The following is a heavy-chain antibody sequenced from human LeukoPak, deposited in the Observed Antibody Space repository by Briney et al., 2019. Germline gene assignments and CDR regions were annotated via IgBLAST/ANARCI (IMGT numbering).Heavy chain of an antibody. V-gene: IGHV4-34*01. CDR2: INHSGST. Sequence: KPSETLSLTCAVYGGSFSGYYWSWIRQPPGKGLEWIGEINHSGSTNYNPSLKSRVTISVDTSKNQFSLKLSSVTAADTAVYYCARVISLEWQWLVTKWFDPWGQGTLVTVSS. J-gene: IGHJ5*02. CDR3: ARVISLEWQWLVTKWFDP. CDR1: GGSFSGYY. D-gene: IGHD6-19*01.